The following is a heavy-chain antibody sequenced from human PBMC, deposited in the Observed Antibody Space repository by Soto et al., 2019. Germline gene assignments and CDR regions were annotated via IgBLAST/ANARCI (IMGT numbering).Heavy chain of an antibody. D-gene: IGHD3-22*01. J-gene: IGHJ3*02. V-gene: IGHV1-2*04. Sequence: ASVKVSCKASGYTFTGYYMHWVRQAPGQGLEWMGWINPNSGGTDYAQKFQGWVTMTRDTSISTAYMELSRLISDDTAVYYCARVHSSGYYLGAFDIWGQGTMVTVSS. CDR1: GYTFTGYY. CDR3: ARVHSSGYYLGAFDI. CDR2: INPNSGGT.